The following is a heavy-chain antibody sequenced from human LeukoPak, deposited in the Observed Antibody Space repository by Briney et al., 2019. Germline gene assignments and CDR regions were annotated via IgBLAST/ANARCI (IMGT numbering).Heavy chain of an antibody. CDR3: ARVRYDNSPMDV. J-gene: IGHJ6*03. CDR2: ISAYNGST. CDR1: GYTFTSYG. D-gene: IGHD1-1*01. Sequence: ASVKVSCKASGYTFTSYGISWVRQAPGQGLEWMGWISAYNGSTNYAQKLQGRVTMTTDTSTSTAYMELRSLRSDDTAVYYCARVRYDNSPMDVWGKGTTVTVSS. V-gene: IGHV1-18*01.